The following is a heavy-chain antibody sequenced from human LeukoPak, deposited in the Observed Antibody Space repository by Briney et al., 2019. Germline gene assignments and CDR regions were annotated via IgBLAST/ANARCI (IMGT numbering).Heavy chain of an antibody. V-gene: IGHV4-38-2*02. Sequence: PSETLSLTCTVSGYSISSGYYWGWIRQPPGKGLEWIGSIYHSGSTYYNPSLKSRVTISVDTSKNQFSLKLSSVTAADTAAYYCASGPSDLYPNDALDIWGQGTMVTVSS. CDR2: IYHSGST. J-gene: IGHJ3*02. D-gene: IGHD3-3*01. CDR1: GYSISSGYY. CDR3: ASGPSDLYPNDALDI.